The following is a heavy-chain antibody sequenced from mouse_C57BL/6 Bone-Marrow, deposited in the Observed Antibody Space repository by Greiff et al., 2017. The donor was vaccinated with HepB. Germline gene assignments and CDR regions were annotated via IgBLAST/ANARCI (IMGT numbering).Heavy chain of an antibody. CDR3: ARHGEGYYYGSRPAWFAY. CDR1: GFTFSSYG. D-gene: IGHD1-1*01. V-gene: IGHV5-6*01. CDR2: ISSGGSYT. Sequence: EVKLVESGGDLVKPGGSLKLSCAASGFTFSSYGMSWVRQTPDKRLEWVATISSGGSYTYYPDSVKGRFTISRDNAKNTLYLQMSSLKSEDTAMYYCARHGEGYYYGSRPAWFAYWGQGTLVTVSA. J-gene: IGHJ3*01.